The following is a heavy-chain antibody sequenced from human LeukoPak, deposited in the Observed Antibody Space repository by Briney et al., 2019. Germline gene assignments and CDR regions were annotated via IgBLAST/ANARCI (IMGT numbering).Heavy chain of an antibody. V-gene: IGHV3-23*01. CDR2: INYSGVGT. CDR3: AKDQNWEGGY. J-gene: IGHJ4*02. Sequence: PGGSLRLSCAASGFTFSSYWMHWVRQAPGKGLEWVSVINYSGVGTNYAESVKGRFTISRDNSKTTVYLQTNSLRVEDTAVYYCAKDQNWEGGYWGQGTLVTVSS. D-gene: IGHD7-27*01. CDR1: GFTFSSYW.